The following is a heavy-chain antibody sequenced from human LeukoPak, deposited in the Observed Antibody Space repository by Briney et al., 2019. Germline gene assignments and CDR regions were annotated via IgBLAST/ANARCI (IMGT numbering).Heavy chain of an antibody. Sequence: PSETLSLTCTVSGVSITNYYWAWIRQPAGKGLEWIGRMYISGSTNYNPSLKSRVSISIDKTINQFSLKLRSVTAADTAVYYCARDYLVGAPLDSWGQGTLVTVSS. D-gene: IGHD1-26*01. CDR3: ARDYLVGAPLDS. CDR2: MYISGST. CDR1: GVSITNYY. V-gene: IGHV4-4*07. J-gene: IGHJ4*02.